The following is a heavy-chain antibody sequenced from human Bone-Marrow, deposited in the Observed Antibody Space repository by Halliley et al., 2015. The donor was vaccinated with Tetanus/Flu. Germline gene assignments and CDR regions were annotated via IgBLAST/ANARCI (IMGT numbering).Heavy chain of an antibody. Sequence: MQLVQSGAEVKKSGESLKISCKGSGYRFNNYWIGWVRQMSGEEMEWMGIIYPGDAETRYSPSFQGQVTISADKSTNTAHLQWSSLKASDTAMYYCATLSSGWFSPHFDYWGPGTLVTVSS. V-gene: IGHV5-51*03. D-gene: IGHD6-13*01. CDR3: ATLSSGWFSPHFDY. J-gene: IGHJ4*02. CDR1: GYRFNNYW. CDR2: IYPGDAET.